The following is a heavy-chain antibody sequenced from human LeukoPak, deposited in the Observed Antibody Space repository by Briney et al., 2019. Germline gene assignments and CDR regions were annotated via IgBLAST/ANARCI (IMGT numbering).Heavy chain of an antibody. CDR2: INAGNGNT. CDR3: ARGQASGSFRGGYDSSGADY. Sequence: APVKVSCKASGYTFTSYAMHWVRQAPGQRLEWMGWINAGNGNTKYSQKFQGRVTITRDTSASTAYMELSSLRSEDTAVYYCARGQASGSFRGGYDSSGADYWGQGTLVTVSS. CDR1: GYTFTSYA. J-gene: IGHJ4*02. D-gene: IGHD3-22*01. V-gene: IGHV1-3*01.